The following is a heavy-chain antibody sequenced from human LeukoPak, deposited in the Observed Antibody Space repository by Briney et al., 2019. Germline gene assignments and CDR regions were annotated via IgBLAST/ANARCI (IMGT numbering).Heavy chain of an antibody. CDR3: ARDRDYYNYFEY. V-gene: IGHV3-15*01. Sequence: GGSLRLSCAASGFTFSHAWMSWVRQAPGKGLEWVGRIKSKGNGVTTDYAESVKGRFTISRDNAKNSLYLQMNSLRGEDTAVYYCARDRDYYNYFEYWGQGTLVTVSS. D-gene: IGHD3-10*01. CDR2: IKSKGNGVTT. CDR1: GFTFSHAW. J-gene: IGHJ4*02.